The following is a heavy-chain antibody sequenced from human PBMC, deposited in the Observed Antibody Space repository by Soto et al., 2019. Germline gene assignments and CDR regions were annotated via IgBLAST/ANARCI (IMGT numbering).Heavy chain of an antibody. D-gene: IGHD1-26*01. CDR2: ISAYNGNT. Sequence: QVQLEQSGAEVKKPGASVKVSCKASGYTFTSYGISWVRQAPGQGLEWMGRISAYNGNTNYAQKLQGRVTKTTDTSTSTAYRELRSLRSDDTAVYYCARVVGALGHWFDPWGQGTLVTVSS. J-gene: IGHJ5*02. V-gene: IGHV1-18*01. CDR1: GYTFTSYG. CDR3: ARVVGALGHWFDP.